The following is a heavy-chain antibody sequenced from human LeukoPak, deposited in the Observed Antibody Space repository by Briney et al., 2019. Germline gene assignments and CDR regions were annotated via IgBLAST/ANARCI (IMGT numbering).Heavy chain of an antibody. V-gene: IGHV4-39*07. CDR2: IYYSGST. CDR1: GGSISSSSYY. J-gene: IGHJ4*02. Sequence: ASETLSLTCTVSGGSISSSSYYWGWIRQPPGKGLEWIGSIYYSGSTYYNPSLKSRVTISVDTSKNQFSLKLSSVTAADTAVYYCARVPSRPISNWVLTITMVRGVQYYFDYWGQGTLVTVSS. CDR3: ARVPSRPISNWVLTITMVRGVQYYFDY. D-gene: IGHD3-10*01.